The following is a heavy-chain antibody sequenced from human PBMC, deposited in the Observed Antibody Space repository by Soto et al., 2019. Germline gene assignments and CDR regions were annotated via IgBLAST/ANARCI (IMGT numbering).Heavy chain of an antibody. D-gene: IGHD3-22*01. CDR2: ISPNGGST. CDR3: VKGEYYYGSGAYYPVDY. J-gene: IGHJ4*02. V-gene: IGHV3-64D*06. Sequence: EVQLVESGGGLVQPGGSLRLSCSASGFTFSSYAIHWVRQAPGKGLEYVSTISPNGGSTYYADSVKGRFAISRDNSKKTLYLQMSSLRAEDTAVYYCVKGEYYYGSGAYYPVDYWGQGTLVTVSS. CDR1: GFTFSSYA.